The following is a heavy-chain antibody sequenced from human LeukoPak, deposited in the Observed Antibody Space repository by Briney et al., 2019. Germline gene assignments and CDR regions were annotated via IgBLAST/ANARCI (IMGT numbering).Heavy chain of an antibody. CDR3: ARLAVAGPEYYFDY. V-gene: IGHV4-59*08. CDR2: IYYSGST. D-gene: IGHD6-19*01. J-gene: IGHJ4*02. CDR1: GGSISSYY. Sequence: SETLSLTCTVSGGSISSYYWSWIRQPPGKGLEWIGYIYYSGSTNYNPSLKSRVTISVDTSKNQFSLKLSSVTAADTAVYYCARLAVAGPEYYFDYWGQGTLVTVSS.